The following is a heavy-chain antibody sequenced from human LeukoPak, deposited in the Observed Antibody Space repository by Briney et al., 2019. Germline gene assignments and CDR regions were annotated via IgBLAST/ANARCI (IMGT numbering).Heavy chain of an antibody. V-gene: IGHV3-48*02. D-gene: IGHD1-26*01. CDR1: GFTFSSYS. CDR2: ITASGTAM. CDR3: ASSGSYRFDY. Sequence: GGSLRLSCAASGFTFSSYSMNWVRQAPGKGLEWVSHITASGTAMFYADSLKGRFTISRDNAKNSLHLQMNSLRDEDTAVYYCASSGSYRFDYWGQGTLVTVSS. J-gene: IGHJ4*02.